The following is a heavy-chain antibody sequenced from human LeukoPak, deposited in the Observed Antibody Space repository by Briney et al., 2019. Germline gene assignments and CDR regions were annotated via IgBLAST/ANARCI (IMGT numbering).Heavy chain of an antibody. J-gene: IGHJ3*02. CDR1: GGSISSGSYS. CDR3: ARERWWGNDAFDI. D-gene: IGHD2-15*01. Sequence: SQTLSLTRTVSGGSISSGSYSWSWIRQPAGKGLEWIGRIYTSGSTNYNPSLKSRFTISVDTSKNKFSLKLSSVTAADTAVYYCARERWWGNDAFDIWGQGTMVTVSS. CDR2: IYTSGST. V-gene: IGHV4-61*02.